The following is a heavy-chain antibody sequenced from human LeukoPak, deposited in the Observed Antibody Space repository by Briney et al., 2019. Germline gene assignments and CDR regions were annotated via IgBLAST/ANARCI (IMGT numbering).Heavy chain of an antibody. Sequence: SETLSLTCAVYGGSFSGYYWSWIRQHPGKGLEWIGYIYYSGSTYYNPSLKSRVTISVDTSKNQFSLKLSSVTAADTAVYYCAREIGGKGAFDIWGQGTMVTVSS. CDR3: AREIGGKGAFDI. CDR2: IYYSGST. J-gene: IGHJ3*02. CDR1: GGSFSGYY. V-gene: IGHV4-31*11. D-gene: IGHD3-10*01.